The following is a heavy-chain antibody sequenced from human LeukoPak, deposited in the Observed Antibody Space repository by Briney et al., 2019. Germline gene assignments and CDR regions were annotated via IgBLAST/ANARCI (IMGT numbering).Heavy chain of an antibody. J-gene: IGHJ3*02. V-gene: IGHV3-30-3*01. CDR1: GFTFSSYA. CDR3: ARGGLAAAGTLDGVDI. Sequence: GGSLRLSCAASGFTFSSYAMHWVRQAPGKGLEWVALISYDGSNKYYADSVKGRFTISRDNSKNTLYLQMNSLRAEDTAVYYCARGGLAAAGTLDGVDIWGQGTMVTVSS. D-gene: IGHD6-13*01. CDR2: ISYDGSNK.